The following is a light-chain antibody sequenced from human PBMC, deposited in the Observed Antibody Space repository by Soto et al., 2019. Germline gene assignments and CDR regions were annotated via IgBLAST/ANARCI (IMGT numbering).Light chain of an antibody. CDR1: SSDVGTYNY. Sequence: QSVLTQPRSVSGSPKQSVTISCTGTSSDVGTYNYVSWFQQHPGKAPKLMISDVSKRPSGVPDRFSGSKSGNTASLTISGLLAEDEADYYCCSYAGSYILLFGGGTKLTVL. V-gene: IGLV2-11*01. CDR3: CSYAGSYILL. J-gene: IGLJ2*01. CDR2: DVS.